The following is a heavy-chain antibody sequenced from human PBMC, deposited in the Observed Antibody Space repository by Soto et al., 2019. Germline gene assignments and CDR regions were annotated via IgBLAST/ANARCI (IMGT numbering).Heavy chain of an antibody. CDR2: ISYDGSNK. V-gene: IGHV3-30*18. J-gene: IGHJ4*02. Sequence: GGSLRLSCAASGFTFSSYGMHWVRQAPGKGLEWVAVISYDGSNKYYADSVKGRVTISRDNSKNTLYLQMNSLRAEDTAVYYCAKDQSSIAAAGYYFDYWGQGT. CDR1: GFTFSSYG. D-gene: IGHD6-13*01. CDR3: AKDQSSIAAAGYYFDY.